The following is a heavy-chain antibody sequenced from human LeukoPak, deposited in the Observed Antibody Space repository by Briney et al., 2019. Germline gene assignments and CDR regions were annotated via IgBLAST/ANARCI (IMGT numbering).Heavy chain of an antibody. J-gene: IGHJ1*01. Sequence: ASVKVSCTASGYTFTAYNVHWLRQAPGQGLEWMGWINPNSGDTKYAQKFQGRVTMTRDTSITTAYMELTRLRSDDTAMYYCARVGEFSTSWYRDLPDYFPHWGQGALVTVSS. V-gene: IGHV1-2*02. D-gene: IGHD2-2*02. CDR1: GYTFTAYN. CDR2: INPNSGDT. CDR3: ARVGEFSTSWYRDLPDYFPH.